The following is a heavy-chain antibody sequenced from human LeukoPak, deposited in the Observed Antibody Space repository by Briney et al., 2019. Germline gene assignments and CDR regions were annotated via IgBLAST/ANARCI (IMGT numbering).Heavy chain of an antibody. J-gene: IGHJ6*03. Sequence: PSETLSLTCAVSTDSFSSHSWTWIRQPPGKGLEWIGYISYIGSTNYNPSLKSRVTISIDTSKNQFSLKLSSVTAADTAVYYCAGLVGATPYYYYYYMDVWGKGTTVTVSS. CDR3: AGLVGATPYYYYYYMDV. CDR2: ISYIGST. D-gene: IGHD1-26*01. V-gene: IGHV4-59*11. CDR1: TDSFSSHS.